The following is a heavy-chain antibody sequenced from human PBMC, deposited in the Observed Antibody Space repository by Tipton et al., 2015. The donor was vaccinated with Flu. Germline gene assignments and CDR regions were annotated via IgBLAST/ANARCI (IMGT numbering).Heavy chain of an antibody. CDR1: GFTFSSYG. V-gene: IGHV3-30*18. CDR2: ISYDGSNK. D-gene: IGHD3-22*01. Sequence: SLRLSCAASGFTFSSYGMHWVRQAPGKGLEWVAVISYDGSNKYYADSVKGRFTISRDNSKNTLYLQMNSLRAEDTAVYYCAKVGDTYYYDSSGANWYFDLWGRGTPVTVSS. CDR3: AKVGDTYYYDSSGANWYFDL. J-gene: IGHJ2*01.